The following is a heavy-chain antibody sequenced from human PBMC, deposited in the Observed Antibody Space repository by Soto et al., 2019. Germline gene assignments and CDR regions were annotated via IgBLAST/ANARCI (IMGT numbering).Heavy chain of an antibody. CDR2: LNEDGSQT. Sequence: VQMAESGGGLVQPGGSLRLSCTASEFTFSAHWMHWVRQAPGKGMMWVSRLNEDGSQTDHAGSLKGRFAISRDNAKNILFLQLTCLSVDDTAIYFWARGARDWIGIYYWGEGILVTVSS. J-gene: IGHJ4*02. D-gene: IGHD2-21*02. CDR3: ARGARDWIGIYY. CDR1: EFTFSAHW. V-gene: IGHV3-74*01.